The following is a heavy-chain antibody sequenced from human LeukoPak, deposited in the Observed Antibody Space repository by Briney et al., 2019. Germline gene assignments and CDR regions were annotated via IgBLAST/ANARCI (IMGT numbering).Heavy chain of an antibody. J-gene: IGHJ2*01. CDR1: GGSVSSYY. V-gene: IGHV4-59*02. CDR3: AREANSPTARYWYFDL. Sequence: PSETLSLTCTVSGGSVSSYYWSWMRQSPGKGLEWIGNVYYSGSTNYNPALKSRVTISLDTSENQFSLKLSSVTAADTAVYYCAREANSPTARYWYFDLWGRGTQVTVSS. D-gene: IGHD2-21*01. CDR2: VYYSGST.